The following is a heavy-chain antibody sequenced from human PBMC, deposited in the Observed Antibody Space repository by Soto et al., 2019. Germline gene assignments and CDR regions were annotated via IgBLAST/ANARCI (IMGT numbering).Heavy chain of an antibody. CDR2: ISYDGSNK. Sequence: QVQLVESGGGVVQPGRSLRLSCAASGFTFSSYAMHWVRQAPGKGLGWVAVISYDGSNKYYADSVKGRFTISRDNSKNTLYLQMNSLRAEDTAVYYCARDAEGFLEWLPDYWGQGTLVTVSS. D-gene: IGHD3-3*01. J-gene: IGHJ4*02. CDR1: GFTFSSYA. V-gene: IGHV3-30-3*01. CDR3: ARDAEGFLEWLPDY.